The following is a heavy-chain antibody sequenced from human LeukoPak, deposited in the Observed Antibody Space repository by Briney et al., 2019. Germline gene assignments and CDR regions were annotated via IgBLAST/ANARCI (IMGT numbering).Heavy chain of an antibody. V-gene: IGHV4-39*07. D-gene: IGHD1-26*01. CDR2: IYYSGST. J-gene: IGHJ6*03. CDR1: GGSISSSSYY. CDR3: ARVGGSYRNYYYYYMDV. Sequence: SETLSLTCTVSGGSISSSSYYWGWIRQPPGKGLEWIGSIYYSGSTYYNPSLKRRVTISVDTSKNQFSLKLSSVTAADTAVYYCARVGGSYRNYYYYYMDVWGKGTTVTVSS.